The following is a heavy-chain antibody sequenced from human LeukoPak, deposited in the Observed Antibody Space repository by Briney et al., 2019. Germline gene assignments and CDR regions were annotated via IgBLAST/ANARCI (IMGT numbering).Heavy chain of an antibody. Sequence: PGGSLRLSCAASGFALSNFAMSWVRQAPGKGLEWVSGMSGSGDSSYYADSVKGRFTISRDNSKNALYLQMNSLRADDTALYYCAKMEGQRLYDYCMDVWGKGTTVTVSS. CDR3: AKMEGQRLYDYCMDV. J-gene: IGHJ6*03. V-gene: IGHV3-23*01. CDR2: MSGSGDSS. CDR1: GFALSNFA. D-gene: IGHD3-3*01.